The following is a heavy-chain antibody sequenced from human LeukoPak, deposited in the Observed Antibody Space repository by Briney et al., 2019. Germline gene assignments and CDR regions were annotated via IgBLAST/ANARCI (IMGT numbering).Heavy chain of an antibody. CDR3: ARDAHQSGSYNFDY. CDR1: GYTFTSYG. Sequence: ASVKVSCKASGYTFTSYGVSWVRQAPGQGLEGMGWISAYNGNTNYAQNLQGRVTMTTDTSTSTAYMELRSLRSDDTAVYYCARDAHQSGSYNFDYWGQGTLVTVSS. V-gene: IGHV1-18*01. D-gene: IGHD1-26*01. J-gene: IGHJ4*02. CDR2: ISAYNGNT.